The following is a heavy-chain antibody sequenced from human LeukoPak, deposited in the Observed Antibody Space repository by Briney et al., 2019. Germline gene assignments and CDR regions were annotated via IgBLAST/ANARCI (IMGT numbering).Heavy chain of an antibody. CDR2: INPSGGST. V-gene: IGHV1-46*01. J-gene: IGHJ4*02. D-gene: IGHD1-26*01. CDR3: ARAQGGSYLHQVGLFDY. CDR1: GYTFTIYY. Sequence: AAVRVSCKASGYTFTIYYMHGVRQTPGQGREWMGIINPSGGSTSYAQKFQGRVTITRDTSTSTVYMELSSPRSEDTAVYYCARAQGGSYLHQVGLFDYWGQGTLVTVSS.